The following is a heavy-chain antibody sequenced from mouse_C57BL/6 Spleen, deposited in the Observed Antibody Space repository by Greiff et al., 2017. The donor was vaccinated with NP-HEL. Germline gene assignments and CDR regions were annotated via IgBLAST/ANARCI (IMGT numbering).Heavy chain of an antibody. J-gene: IGHJ2*01. CDR2: ISSGGSYT. CDR3: ANDYDAGPFDY. CDR1: GFTFSSYG. Sequence: EVMLVESGGDLVKPGGSLKLSCAASGFTFSSYGMSWVRQTPDKRLGWVATISSGGSYTYDPDRVQCRFTISRDNAQNPLYLQMGSLKSEDTAMYYCANDYDAGPFDYWGQGTTLTVSS. D-gene: IGHD2-4*01. V-gene: IGHV5-6*01.